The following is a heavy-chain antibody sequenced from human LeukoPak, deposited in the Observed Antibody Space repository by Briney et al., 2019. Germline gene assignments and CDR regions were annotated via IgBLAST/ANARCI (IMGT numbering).Heavy chain of an antibody. CDR2: ISSSGGST. J-gene: IGHJ4*02. V-gene: IGHV3-23*01. CDR1: GFTFSSYA. D-gene: IGHD3-9*01. Sequence: GGSLRLSCAASGFTFSSYAMSWVRQAPGKGLEWVSFISSSGGSTYYADSVKGRFTISRDNPKNALYLLMNSLRAEDTSVYHCSNSDVGFAWLLDYWGRGTLVTVSS. CDR3: SNSDVGFAWLLDY.